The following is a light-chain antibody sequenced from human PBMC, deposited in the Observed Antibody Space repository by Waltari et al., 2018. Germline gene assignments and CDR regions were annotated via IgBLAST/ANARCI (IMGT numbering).Light chain of an antibody. J-gene: IGKJ2*01. CDR1: QSVGTW. Sequence: DIQMTQSPSTLSASLGDRVTIPCRASQSVGTWLAWYQQKPGKAPKLLIYMASSLESGVPSRFSGSGSVTEFTLTISSLQPDDFATYSCQQYSSFSTFGQGTKVDI. CDR3: QQYSSFST. V-gene: IGKV1-5*03. CDR2: MAS.